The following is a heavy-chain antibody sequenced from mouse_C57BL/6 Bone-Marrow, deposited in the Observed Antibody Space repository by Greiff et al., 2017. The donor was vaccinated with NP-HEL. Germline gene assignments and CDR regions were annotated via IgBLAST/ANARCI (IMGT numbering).Heavy chain of an antibody. V-gene: IGHV7-1*01. CDR1: GFTFSDFY. Sequence: EVKLVESGGGLVQSGRSLRLSCATSGFTFSDFYMEWVRQAPGKGLEWIAASRNKANDYTTEYSASVKGRFIVSRDTSQSILYLQMNALRAEDTAIYYCARDAQTAMDYWGQGTSVTVSS. CDR3: ARDAQTAMDY. J-gene: IGHJ4*01. CDR2: SRNKANDYTT.